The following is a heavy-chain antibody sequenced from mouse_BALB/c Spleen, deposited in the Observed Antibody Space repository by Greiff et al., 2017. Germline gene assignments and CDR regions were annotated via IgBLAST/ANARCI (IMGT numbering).Heavy chain of an antibody. CDR3: AGNWDFDY. J-gene: IGHJ2*01. CDR1: GFTFSSFG. V-gene: IGHV5-17*02. Sequence: EVQLVESGGGLVQPGGSRKLSCAASGFTFSSFGMHWVRQAPEKVLEWVAYISSGSSTIYYADTVKGRFTISRDNPKNTLFLQMTSLRSEDTAMYYCAGNWDFDYWGQGTTLTVSS. D-gene: IGHD4-1*01. CDR2: ISSGSSTI.